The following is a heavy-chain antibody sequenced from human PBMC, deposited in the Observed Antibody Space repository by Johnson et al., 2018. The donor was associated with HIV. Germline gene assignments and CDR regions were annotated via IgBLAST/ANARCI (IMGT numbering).Heavy chain of an antibody. CDR3: SRRRGYSYGLTWGGYAFDI. D-gene: IGHD5-18*01. V-gene: IGHV3-7*05. CDR1: GFTFSSYW. Sequence: VQLLESGGGLVQPGGSLRLSCAASGFTFSSYWMSWVRQAPGKGLEWVANIKQDGSEKYYVDSVKGRFTISRDNAKNPLYLQMNSLRAEDTAVYYCSRRRGYSYGLTWGGYAFDIWGQGTMVTVSS. J-gene: IGHJ3*02. CDR2: IKQDGSEK.